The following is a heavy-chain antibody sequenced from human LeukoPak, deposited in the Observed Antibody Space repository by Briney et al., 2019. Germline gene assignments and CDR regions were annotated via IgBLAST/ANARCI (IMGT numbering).Heavy chain of an antibody. CDR3: ATDLTYYYDSSDDAFDI. V-gene: IGHV1-24*01. J-gene: IGHJ3*02. CDR1: GYTLTELS. CDR2: FDPEDGET. Sequence: ASVKVSCKVSGYTLTELSMHWVRQAPGKGLEWMGGFDPEDGETIYAQKFQGRVTMTEDTSTDTAYMELSSLRSEDTAVCYCATDLTYYYDSSDDAFDIWGQGTMVTVSS. D-gene: IGHD3-22*01.